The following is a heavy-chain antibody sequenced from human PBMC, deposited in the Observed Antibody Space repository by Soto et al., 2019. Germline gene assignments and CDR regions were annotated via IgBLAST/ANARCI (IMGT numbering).Heavy chain of an antibody. CDR2: IYYTGST. V-gene: IGHV4-59*08. J-gene: IGHJ4*02. CDR3: ARITVVPAAEFDY. Sequence: SETLSLTCTVSGGSINNHYWSWIRQPPGKGLEWIGYIYYTGSTNYNPSLKSRVTMSVDTSKNQFSLKLSSLTATDTAIYYCARITVVPAAEFDYWGQGTLVTVSS. CDR1: GGSINNHY. D-gene: IGHD2-2*01.